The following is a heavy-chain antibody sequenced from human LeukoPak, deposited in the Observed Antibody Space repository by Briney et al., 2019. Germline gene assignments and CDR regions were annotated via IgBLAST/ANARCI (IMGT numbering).Heavy chain of an antibody. CDR1: GGSFSGNN. V-gene: IGHV4-34*01. CDR3: ARGSPKHDS. J-gene: IGHJ5*01. CDR2: INHSGAT. Sequence: KSSETLSLTCAVYGGSFSGNNWNWIRQPPGKGLEWIGEINHSGATKYNPSLKSRLTISVDPSKNQFSLKLKSVTAADTAVYYCARGSPKHDSWGQGTLVTVSS.